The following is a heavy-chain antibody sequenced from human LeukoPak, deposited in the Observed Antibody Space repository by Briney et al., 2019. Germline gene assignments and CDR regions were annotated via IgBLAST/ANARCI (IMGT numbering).Heavy chain of an antibody. D-gene: IGHD2-21*02. J-gene: IGHJ5*02. CDR1: GYTFTRYY. Sequence: ASVTVSCTPSGYTFTRYYMHWVRQAPGQGLEWMGGIIPIFGTANYAQKFQGRVTITADESTSTAYMELSSLRSEDTAVYYCALEGNSYCGGDCTSVVHWGQGTLVTVSS. V-gene: IGHV1-69*13. CDR3: ALEGNSYCGGDCTSVVH. CDR2: IIPIFGTA.